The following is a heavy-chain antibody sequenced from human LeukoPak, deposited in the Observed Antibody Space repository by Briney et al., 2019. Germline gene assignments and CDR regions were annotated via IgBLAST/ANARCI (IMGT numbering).Heavy chain of an antibody. D-gene: IGHD1-26*01. J-gene: IGHJ3*02. V-gene: IGHV7-4-1*02. CDR2: LHTTTGNP. Sequence: GASVQVSCQASGYTFTSYLLHCVRQAAGQGLAWVGCLHTTTGNPKSAQGFSGRFVLSLDTSGRTAYLSSSGQRDSGTAVYFCERGEPSWELYAFDIWGQGTMVTVSS. CDR1: GYTFTSYL. CDR3: ERGEPSWELYAFDI.